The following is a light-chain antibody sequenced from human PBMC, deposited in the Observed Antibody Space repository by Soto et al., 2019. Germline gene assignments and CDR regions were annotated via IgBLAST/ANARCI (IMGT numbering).Light chain of an antibody. CDR2: LGS. J-gene: IGKJ4*01. CDR1: QSLLHRNGYKY. Sequence: DIVMTQSPLSLPVTPGEPASISCRSSQSLLHRNGYKYVDWYLQKPGQSPQLLIDLGSNRASGVPDRFSGSVSGTDCTLKISRVEAEDVGVYYCMQALQTPLTFCGGTKVEIK. CDR3: MQALQTPLT. V-gene: IGKV2-28*01.